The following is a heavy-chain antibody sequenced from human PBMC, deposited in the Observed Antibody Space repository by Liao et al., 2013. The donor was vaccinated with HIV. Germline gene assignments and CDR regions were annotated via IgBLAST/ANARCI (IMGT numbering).Heavy chain of an antibody. J-gene: IGHJ4*02. D-gene: IGHD2-2*01. CDR3: ARADIVVVPG. Sequence: QVQLQESGPGLVKPSETLSLTCTVSGGSISSYYWNWIRQPAGKGLEWIGRIYTSGSTYYNPSLQSRVTISVDTSKNQFSLNLSSVTAADTAVYYCARADIVVVPGWGQGTLVTVSS. CDR1: GGSISSYY. CDR2: IYTSGST. V-gene: IGHV4-4*07.